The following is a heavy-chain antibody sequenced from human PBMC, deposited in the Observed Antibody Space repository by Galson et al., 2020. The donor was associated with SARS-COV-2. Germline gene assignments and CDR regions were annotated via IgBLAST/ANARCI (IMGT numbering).Heavy chain of an antibody. J-gene: IGHJ6*03. CDR3: VTEPAAIDNHYNCVYMDV. V-gene: IGHV3-33*01. CDR2: QWNHRSNI. D-gene: IGHD2-2*01. Sequence: GRSLTLSSAAAAPTPSTGSSFSSYALHKVRQAPGEAPEWMATQWNHRSNILYADSGKARFSIARDNSKNMVYLQMNSLRAEDTAVYYCVTEPAAIDNHYNCVYMDVWGKGTTVTVSS. CDR1: APTPSTGSSFSSYA.